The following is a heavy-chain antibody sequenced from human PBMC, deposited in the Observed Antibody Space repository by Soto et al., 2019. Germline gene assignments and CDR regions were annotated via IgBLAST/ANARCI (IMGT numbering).Heavy chain of an antibody. V-gene: IGHV3-21*01. CDR2: ISSSSSYI. D-gene: IGHD3-3*01. CDR3: ARDTADFWSGYSAY. CDR1: GFTFSSYS. J-gene: IGHJ4*02. Sequence: PGGSLRLSCAASGFTFSSYSMNWVCQAPGKGLEWVSSISSSSSYIYYADSVKGRFTISRDNAKNSLYLQMNSLRAEDTAVYYCARDTADFWSGYSAYWGQGTLVTVSS.